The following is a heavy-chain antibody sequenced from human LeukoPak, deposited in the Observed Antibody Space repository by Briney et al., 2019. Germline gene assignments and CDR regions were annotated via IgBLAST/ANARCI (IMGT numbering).Heavy chain of an antibody. V-gene: IGHV1-2*02. CDR3: ARDRDYSNTERGFDY. CDR2: INPNSGET. CDR1: GYTFTDYY. Sequence: ASVTVSCKTSGYTFTDYYIHWVRQAPGQGLEWMGWINPNSGETNSAQKFQGRVTMTGDTSISTAYMELRRVTSDDTAVYYCARDRDYSNTERGFDYWGQGTLVTVSS. J-gene: IGHJ4*02. D-gene: IGHD4-11*01.